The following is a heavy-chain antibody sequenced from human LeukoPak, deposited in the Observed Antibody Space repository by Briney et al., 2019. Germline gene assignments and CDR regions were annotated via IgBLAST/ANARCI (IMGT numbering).Heavy chain of an antibody. CDR1: GFTFSNAW. Sequence: GGSLRLSCAASGFTFSNAWMSWVRQAPGKGLEWVGRIKSKTDGGTTDYAAPVKDRFTISRDDSKNTLYLQMNSLKTEDTAVYYCAIGFLSDFDYWGQGTLVTVSS. V-gene: IGHV3-15*01. CDR3: AIGFLSDFDY. J-gene: IGHJ4*02. CDR2: IKSKTDGGTT. D-gene: IGHD3-10*01.